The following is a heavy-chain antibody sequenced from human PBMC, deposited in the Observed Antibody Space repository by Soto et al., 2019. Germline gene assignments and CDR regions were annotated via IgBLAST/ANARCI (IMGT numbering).Heavy chain of an antibody. J-gene: IGHJ4*02. CDR1: GGSISSSSYY. V-gene: IGHV4-39*01. CDR3: TRHAIGVVVPAAIRN. CDR2: IYYTGTS. D-gene: IGHD2-15*01. Sequence: SETLSLTCAVAGGSISSSSYYWDLIRQPPGKGLEWIGTIYYTGTSNYNPSLKSRVTISVDTSKNQFSLNLSSVTAADTAVYYCTRHAIGVVVPAAIRNWGQGTLVTVSS.